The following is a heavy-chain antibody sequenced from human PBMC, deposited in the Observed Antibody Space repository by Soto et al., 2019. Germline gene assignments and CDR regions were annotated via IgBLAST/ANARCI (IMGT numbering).Heavy chain of an antibody. CDR3: ARSLRITMIVLDY. CDR1: GFTFSSYS. V-gene: IGHV3-30-3*01. D-gene: IGHD3-22*01. Sequence: PGGSLRLSCAASGFTFSSYSMHWVRQAPGKGLEWVAVISYDGSNKFYADSVKGRFTISRDNSKNTLYLQMNSLRAEDTAVYYCARSLRITMIVLDYWGQGTLVTVSS. CDR2: ISYDGSNK. J-gene: IGHJ4*02.